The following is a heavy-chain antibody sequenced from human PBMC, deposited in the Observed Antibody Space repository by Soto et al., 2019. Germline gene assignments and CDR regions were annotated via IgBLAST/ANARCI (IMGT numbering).Heavy chain of an antibody. CDR2: INHSGST. D-gene: IGHD6-19*01. CDR3: ASPYSSGWYSYFDY. J-gene: IGHJ4*02. CDR1: GGSFSGYY. Sequence: SETLSLTCAVYGGSFSGYYWSWIRQPPGKGLEWIGEINHSGSTNYNPSLKSRVTISVDTSKNQFSLKLSSVTAADTAVYYCASPYSSGWYSYFDYWGQGTLVTVSS. V-gene: IGHV4-34*01.